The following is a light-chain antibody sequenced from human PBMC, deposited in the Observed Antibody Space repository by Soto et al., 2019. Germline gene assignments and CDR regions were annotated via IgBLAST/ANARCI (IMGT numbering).Light chain of an antibody. V-gene: IGKV3-20*01. Sequence: EIGFTQSPGTLSLSPGERATLSCRASQSFNSIYLAWYQQKPGQAPRLLIYGASSRATGIPDRFSGSGSGTDFTLTISRLEPEDFAVYYCHQYDSWTFGQGTKVDIK. CDR1: QSFNSIY. J-gene: IGKJ1*01. CDR2: GAS. CDR3: HQYDSWT.